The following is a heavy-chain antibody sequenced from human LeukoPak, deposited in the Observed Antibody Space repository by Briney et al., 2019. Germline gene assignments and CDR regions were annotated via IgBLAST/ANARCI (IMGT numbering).Heavy chain of an antibody. CDR1: GGSISSGGYY. CDR2: IYYSGST. CDR3: ARSPPYCSSTSCPYYYYYMDV. Sequence: SQTLSLTCTVSGGSISSGGYYWSWIRQHPGKGLEWIGYIYYSGSTYYNPSLKSRVTISVDTSKNQFSLKLSSVTAADTAVYYCARSPPYCSSTSCPYYYYYMDVWGKGTTVTVSS. D-gene: IGHD2-2*01. J-gene: IGHJ6*03. V-gene: IGHV4-31*03.